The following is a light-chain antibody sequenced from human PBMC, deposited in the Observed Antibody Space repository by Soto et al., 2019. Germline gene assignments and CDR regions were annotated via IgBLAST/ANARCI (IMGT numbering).Light chain of an antibody. CDR1: QTIMTY. Sequence: DIQMTQSPSSLSASVGDEVTITCRASQTIMTYLNWYQLKPGKPPRLLIYAASSLQSGVPSRFSGSGSGTDFTLTISSLQTEDFETYSCQKSYNSNQTLGRGTKV. J-gene: IGKJ1*01. CDR2: AAS. V-gene: IGKV1-39*01. CDR3: QKSYNSNQT.